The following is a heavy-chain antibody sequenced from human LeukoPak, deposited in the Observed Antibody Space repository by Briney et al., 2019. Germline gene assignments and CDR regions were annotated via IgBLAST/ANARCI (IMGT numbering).Heavy chain of an antibody. V-gene: IGHV4-39*01. CDR2: IYYSGST. J-gene: IGHJ4*02. D-gene: IGHD6-13*01. CDR1: GGSMSISSYY. Sequence: PSETLPLTCTVSGGSMSISSYYWGWIRQPPGKGLEWIGSIYYSGSTYYNPSLKSRVTISVDTSKNQFSLKLSSVTAADTAVYYCAIARGSWYYFDYWGQGTLVTVSS. CDR3: AIARGSWYYFDY.